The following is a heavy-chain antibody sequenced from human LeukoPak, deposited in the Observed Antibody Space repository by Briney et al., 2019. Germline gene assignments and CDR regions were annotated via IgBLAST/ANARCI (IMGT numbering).Heavy chain of an antibody. Sequence: PGGSLRLSCAASGFTFSSYSMNWVRQAPGKGLEWVSSISSSSSYIYYADSVKGRFTISRDNAKNSLDLQMNSMRAEDTAVYYCARDRLQSGSDYWGQGTLVTVSS. CDR1: GFTFSSYS. CDR3: ARDRLQSGSDY. CDR2: ISSSSSYI. D-gene: IGHD2-15*01. V-gene: IGHV3-21*01. J-gene: IGHJ4*02.